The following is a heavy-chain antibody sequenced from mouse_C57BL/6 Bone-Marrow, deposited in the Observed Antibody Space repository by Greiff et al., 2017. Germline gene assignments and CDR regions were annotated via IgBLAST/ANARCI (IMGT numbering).Heavy chain of an antibody. CDR1: GYSITSDY. J-gene: IGHJ1*03. CDR2: ISYSGST. Sequence: EVNLVESGPGLAKPSQTLSLTCSVTGYSITSDYWNWIRKFPGNKLEYMGYISYSGSTYYNPSLKSRISITRDTSKNQYYLQLNSVTTEDTATYYCARYTPHYYGSSYGYFDVWGTGTTVTVSS. D-gene: IGHD1-1*01. CDR3: ARYTPHYYGSSYGYFDV. V-gene: IGHV3-8*01.